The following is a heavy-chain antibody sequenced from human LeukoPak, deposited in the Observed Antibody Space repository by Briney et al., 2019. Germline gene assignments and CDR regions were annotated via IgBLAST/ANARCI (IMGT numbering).Heavy chain of an antibody. J-gene: IGHJ4*02. D-gene: IGHD2-2*01. CDR2: ISYGGSNK. CDR3: ARSPRYCTSANCSY. V-gene: IGHV3-30-3*01. Sequence: GGSLRLSCAASGFTFSSYAMHWVRQAPGKGLEWVAVISYGGSNKYYADSVKGRFTISRDNSKSSLYLQMNSLRAEDTAVYYCARSPRYCTSANCSYWGQGTLVTVSS. CDR1: GFTFSSYA.